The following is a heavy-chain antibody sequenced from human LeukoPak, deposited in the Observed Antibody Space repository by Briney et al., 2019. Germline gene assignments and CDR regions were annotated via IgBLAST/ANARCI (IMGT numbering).Heavy chain of an antibody. J-gene: IGHJ4*02. Sequence: KPSETLSLTCAVSGGSISSNSYYWGWIRQPPGKGLEWIGSIYYSGSTTYNPSLKSRVTISVDTSKNQFSLNLSSVTAADTAVYYCARAPPRGSYYRGYFDYWGQGTLVTVSS. CDR2: IYYSGST. V-gene: IGHV4-39*07. CDR1: GGSISSNSYY. CDR3: ARAPPRGSYYRGYFDY. D-gene: IGHD3-10*01.